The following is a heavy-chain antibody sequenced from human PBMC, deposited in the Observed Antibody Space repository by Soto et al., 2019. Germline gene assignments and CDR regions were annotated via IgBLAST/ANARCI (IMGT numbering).Heavy chain of an antibody. D-gene: IGHD2-15*01. J-gene: IGHJ4*02. CDR3: ARDAGAFLYCSGGSCYRGPGTHYGFNDY. CDR1: GFTFSSYW. Sequence: PGGSLRLSCAASGFTFSSYWMSWVRQAPGKGLEWVASIKQDGSEKYYVDSVKGRFTISRDNAKNSLYLQMNSLRAEDTAVYYCARDAGAFLYCSGGSCYRGPGTHYGFNDYWGQGTLVTVSS. CDR2: IKQDGSEK. V-gene: IGHV3-7*05.